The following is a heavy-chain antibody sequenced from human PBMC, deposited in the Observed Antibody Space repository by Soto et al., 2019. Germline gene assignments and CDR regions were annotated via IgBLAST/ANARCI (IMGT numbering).Heavy chain of an antibody. J-gene: IGHJ4*02. CDR2: ISSTTNYI. V-gene: IGHV3-21*01. CDR1: GFTFSRYS. Sequence: GGSLRLSCAASGFTFSRYSMNWVRQAPGKGLEWVSSISSTTNYIYYADSMKGRFTVSRDNAKNSVYLDMNSLSAEDTAVYYCARESEDLTSNFDYWGQGTLVTVYS. CDR3: ARESEDLTSNFDY.